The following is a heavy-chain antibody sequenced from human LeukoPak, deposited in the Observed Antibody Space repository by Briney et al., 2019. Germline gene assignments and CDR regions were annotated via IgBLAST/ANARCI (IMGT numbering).Heavy chain of an antibody. J-gene: IGHJ4*02. CDR3: ARGWISDSFDY. D-gene: IGHD5-12*01. CDR1: GFTFSSYE. CDR2: ISSSGSNI. Sequence: GGSLRLSCAASGFTFSSYEMNWVRQAPGKGLAWVSYISSSGSNIYYADSVTGRFTISRDNAKNSLYLQMNSLRAEDTAVYYCARGWISDSFDYWGQGTLVTVCS. V-gene: IGHV3-48*03.